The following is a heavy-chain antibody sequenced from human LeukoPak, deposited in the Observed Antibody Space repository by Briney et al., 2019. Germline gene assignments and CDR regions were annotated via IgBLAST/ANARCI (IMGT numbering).Heavy chain of an antibody. CDR2: IRYDGSNK. CDR1: GFTFSSYG. CDR3: ARDFSGSSWYGPPDY. D-gene: IGHD6-13*01. J-gene: IGHJ4*02. Sequence: PGGSLRLSCAASGFTFSSYGMHWVRQAPGKGLEWVAFIRYDGSNKYYADSVKGRFTISRDNSKNTLYLQMNSLRAEDTAVYYCARDFSGSSWYGPPDYWGQGTLVTVSS. V-gene: IGHV3-30*02.